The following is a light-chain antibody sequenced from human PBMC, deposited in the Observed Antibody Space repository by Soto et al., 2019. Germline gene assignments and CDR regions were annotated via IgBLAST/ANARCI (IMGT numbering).Light chain of an antibody. Sequence: QSALAQPASVSVSPGQSITMSCTGTSNDVGGYNYVSWYQQHPDTAPKLIIYDVRYRPSGVSNRFSGSKSGNTASLTISGLQAEDEADYYCSSFTSRFTFVFGTGTKVTVL. V-gene: IGLV2-14*03. J-gene: IGLJ1*01. CDR1: SNDVGGYNY. CDR3: SSFTSRFTFV. CDR2: DVR.